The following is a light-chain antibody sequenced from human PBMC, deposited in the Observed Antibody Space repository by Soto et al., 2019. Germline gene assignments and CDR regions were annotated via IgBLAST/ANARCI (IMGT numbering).Light chain of an antibody. CDR1: NIGSEN. Sequence: SSELTQPPSVSVAPGKTARITCGGNNIGSENLHWYQQKPGQAPVVVIYYDSDRPSGIPERFSGSNSGNTATLTISRVEAGDEADYYCQVWDSNNHHLVFGGGTKLTVL. CDR2: YDS. V-gene: IGLV3-21*04. J-gene: IGLJ2*01. CDR3: QVWDSNNHHLV.